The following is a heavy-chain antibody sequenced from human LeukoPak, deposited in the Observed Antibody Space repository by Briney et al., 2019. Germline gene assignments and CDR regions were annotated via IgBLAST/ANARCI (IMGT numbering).Heavy chain of an antibody. Sequence: GGSLRLSCAASGFTFSSYWMSWVRQAPGKGLEWVANIRQDGSERYYVVSVRGRFTISRDNAKNSLYLQMDSLRAEDTAVYYCARDLGKAGGYSSAFDYWGQGTLVTVSS. V-gene: IGHV3-7*01. CDR1: GFTFSSYW. CDR2: IRQDGSER. J-gene: IGHJ4*02. D-gene: IGHD6-19*01. CDR3: ARDLGKAGGYSSAFDY.